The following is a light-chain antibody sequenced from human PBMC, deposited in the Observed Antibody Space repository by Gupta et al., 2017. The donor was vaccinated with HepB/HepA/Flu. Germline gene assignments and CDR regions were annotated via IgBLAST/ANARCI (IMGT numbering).Light chain of an antibody. CDR2: LGS. Sequence: DIVMTQSPLSLPVTPGEPASISCRSSQSLLHSNGYKYLDWYLQKPGQSPQLLIYLGSNRASGVPDRFRGSGSGTTFTLKISRVEAEDVGVYYCMQALQTPRTFGQGTKVEIK. CDR3: MQALQTPRT. CDR1: QSLLHSNGYKY. J-gene: IGKJ1*01. V-gene: IGKV2-28*01.